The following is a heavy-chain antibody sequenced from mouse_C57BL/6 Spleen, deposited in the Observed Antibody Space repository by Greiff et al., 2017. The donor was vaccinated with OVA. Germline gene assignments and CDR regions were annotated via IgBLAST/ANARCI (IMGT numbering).Heavy chain of an antibody. CDR2: INPYNGDT. J-gene: IGHJ3*01. Sequence: EVQLKQSGPELVKPGASVKISCKASGYSFTGYFMNWVMQSHGKSLEWIGRINPYNGDTFYNQKFKGKATLTVNKSSSTALMKLRSQTAEVSAVYCCGNEEVYGSALDYWGQGTLVTVSA. V-gene: IGHV1-20*01. CDR3: GNEEVYGSALDY. D-gene: IGHD1-1*01. CDR1: GYSFTGYF.